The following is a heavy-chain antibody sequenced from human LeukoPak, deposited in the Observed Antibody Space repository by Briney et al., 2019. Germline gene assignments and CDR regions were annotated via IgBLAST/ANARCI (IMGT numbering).Heavy chain of an antibody. V-gene: IGHV5-51*01. Sequence: GESLKISCEASGYIFTSYWIGWVRQMPGKGLEWMGFIYPGDSDTRYSPSFQGQVTIAADKSISTAYLQWSSLKASDTAIYYCAKHMAAAGYGMDVWGQGTPVTVSS. CDR2: IYPGDSDT. CDR3: AKHMAAAGYGMDV. CDR1: GYIFTSYW. J-gene: IGHJ6*02. D-gene: IGHD6-13*01.